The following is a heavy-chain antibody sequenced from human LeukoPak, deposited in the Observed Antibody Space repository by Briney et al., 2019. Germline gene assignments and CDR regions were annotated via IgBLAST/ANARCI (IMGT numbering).Heavy chain of an antibody. CDR1: GYTFTNYD. CDR2: ISAYNGNT. D-gene: IGHD3-3*01. Sequence: ASVKVSCKASGYTFTNYDINWVRQAPGQGLEWMGRISAYNGNTNYAQKLQGRVTMTTDTSTSTAYMELRSLRSDDTAVYYCARPTQYYDFWSGYYSGWFDPWGQGTLVTVSS. V-gene: IGHV1-18*01. J-gene: IGHJ5*02. CDR3: ARPTQYYDFWSGYYSGWFDP.